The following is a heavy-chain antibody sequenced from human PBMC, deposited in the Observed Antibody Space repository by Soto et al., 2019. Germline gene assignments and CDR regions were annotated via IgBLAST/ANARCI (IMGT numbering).Heavy chain of an antibody. D-gene: IGHD2-2*01. V-gene: IGHV1-69*04. J-gene: IGHJ3*02. CDR2: IIPILGIA. CDR3: ARDIPREDIVVVPAASYAFDI. CDR1: GGTFSSYT. Sequence: ASVKVSCKASGGTFSSYTISWVRQAPGQGLEWMGRIIPILGIANYAQKFQGRVTITADKSTSTAYMELSSLRSEDTAVYYCARDIPREDIVVVPAASYAFDIWGQGTMVTVSS.